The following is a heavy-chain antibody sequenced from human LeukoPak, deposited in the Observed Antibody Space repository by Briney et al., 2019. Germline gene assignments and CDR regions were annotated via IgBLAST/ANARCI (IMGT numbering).Heavy chain of an antibody. J-gene: IGHJ3*02. Sequence: GGSLRLSCAASGFTFSSYGMHWVRQAPGKGLEWVAVIPYDGSNKYYGDSVKGRFTISRDNSKNTLYLQMNSLRAEDTAEYYCTKWPPGAFDIWGQGTMVTVSS. V-gene: IGHV3-30*18. CDR3: TKWPPGAFDI. D-gene: IGHD5-12*01. CDR2: IPYDGSNK. CDR1: GFTFSSYG.